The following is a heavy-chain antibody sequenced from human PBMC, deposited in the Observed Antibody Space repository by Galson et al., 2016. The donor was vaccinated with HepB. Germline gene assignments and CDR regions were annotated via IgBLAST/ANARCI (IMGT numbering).Heavy chain of an antibody. Sequence: SVKVSCKASGYNFNVYYMHWVRQAPGQGLEWMGVINPSGDSTSYAQKFQGRVTMTRDTSTSTVYMELTSLRSDDTAVYYCARNYGGGFDYWGQGTLVTVSS. V-gene: IGHV1-46*02. CDR3: ARNYGGGFDY. D-gene: IGHD4-23*01. J-gene: IGHJ4*02. CDR2: INPSGDST. CDR1: GYNFNVYY.